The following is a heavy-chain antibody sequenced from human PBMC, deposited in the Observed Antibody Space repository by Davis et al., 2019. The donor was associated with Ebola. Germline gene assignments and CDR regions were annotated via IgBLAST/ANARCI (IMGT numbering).Heavy chain of an antibody. V-gene: IGHV1-69*13. CDR3: ARDRYSDGSGYFFEQSH. D-gene: IGHD3-22*01. Sequence: SVKVSCKASGGTFSSYAISWVRQAPGQGLDWMGGIIPVFGIPKYAQKFQGRVTITADESTSTAYMELSSLRSEDTAVYYSARDRYSDGSGYFFEQSHWGQGTLVTVSS. CDR1: GGTFSSYA. CDR2: IIPVFGIP. J-gene: IGHJ4*02.